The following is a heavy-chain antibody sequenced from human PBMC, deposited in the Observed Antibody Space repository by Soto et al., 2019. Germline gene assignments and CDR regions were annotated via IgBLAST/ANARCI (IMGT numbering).Heavy chain of an antibody. Sequence: GGSLRLSCAASGFTFSSYSMNWVRQAPGKGLEWVSYISSSSRTIYCADSVKGRFTISRDNAKNSLYLQMNSLRAEDTALYYCARLYSSAWYGPGRYWGQGTLVTVSS. V-gene: IGHV3-48*01. CDR1: GFTFSSYS. CDR3: ARLYSSAWYGPGRY. D-gene: IGHD6-19*01. J-gene: IGHJ4*02. CDR2: ISSSSRTI.